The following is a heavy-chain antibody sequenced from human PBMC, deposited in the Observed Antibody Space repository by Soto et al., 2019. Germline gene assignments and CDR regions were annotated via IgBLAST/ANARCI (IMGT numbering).Heavy chain of an antibody. Sequence: QVPLVQSGAEVKKPGASVKVSCKASGYTFTSYAMHWVRQAPGQRLEWMGWINAGNGNTKYSQKFQGRVTITRDTSASTAYMELSSLRSEDTAVYYCALVPHYCSGGSCYSGAWGQGTLVTVSS. CDR1: GYTFTSYA. J-gene: IGHJ5*02. CDR2: INAGNGNT. CDR3: ALVPHYCSGGSCYSGA. D-gene: IGHD2-15*01. V-gene: IGHV1-3*01.